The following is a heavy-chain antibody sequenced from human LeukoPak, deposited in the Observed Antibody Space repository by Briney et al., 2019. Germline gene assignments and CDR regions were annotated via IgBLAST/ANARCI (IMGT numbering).Heavy chain of an antibody. CDR3: ARVAQYFDGSNSLHDPPDY. CDR2: ISTGGTTT. D-gene: IGHD3-22*01. V-gene: IGHV3-11*01. CDR1: GFTFSDFY. J-gene: IGHJ4*02. Sequence: PGGSLRLSCAASGFTFSDFYMSWIRQAPGKGLEWVSYISTGGTTTYYADSVKGRFTSSRDNVGNSLLLQMTSLRAEDTAVYYCARVAQYFDGSNSLHDPPDYWGQGTLVTVS.